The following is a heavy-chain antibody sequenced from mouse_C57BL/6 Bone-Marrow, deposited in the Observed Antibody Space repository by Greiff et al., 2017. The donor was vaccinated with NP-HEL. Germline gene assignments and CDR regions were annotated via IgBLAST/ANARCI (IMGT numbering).Heavy chain of an antibody. CDR1: GYTFTSYW. CDR2: IYPSDSET. CDR3: ARRTFVPYAMDY. V-gene: IGHV1-61*01. Sequence: VKLQQPGAELVRPGSSVKLSCKASGYTFTSYWMDWVKQRPGQGLEWIGNIYPSDSETHYNQKFKDKATLTVDKSSSTAYMQLSSLTSEDSAVYYCARRTFVPYAMDYWGQGTSVTVSS. J-gene: IGHJ4*01.